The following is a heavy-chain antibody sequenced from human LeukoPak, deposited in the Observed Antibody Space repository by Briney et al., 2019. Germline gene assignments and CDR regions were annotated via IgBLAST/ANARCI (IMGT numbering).Heavy chain of an antibody. CDR1: GGSISSSNW. J-gene: IGHJ3*02. D-gene: IGHD3-9*01. Sequence: PSETLSLTCAVSGGSISSSNWWSWVRQPPGKGLEWIGEIYHSGSTNYNPSLKSRVTISVDKSKNQFSLKLSSVTAADTAVYYCAKDGGLRYFDWLDAFDIWGQGTMVTVSS. CDR2: IYHSGST. V-gene: IGHV4-4*02. CDR3: AKDGGLRYFDWLDAFDI.